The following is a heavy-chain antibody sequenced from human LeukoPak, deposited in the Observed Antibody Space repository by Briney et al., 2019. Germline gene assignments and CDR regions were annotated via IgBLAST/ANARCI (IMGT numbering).Heavy chain of an antibody. J-gene: IGHJ6*02. CDR2: IYPGDSDT. D-gene: IGHD5-18*01. CDR3: ARGSRSYGYGRYYYYGMDV. V-gene: IGHV5-51*01. CDR1: GYSFTSYW. Sequence: GESLKISCKGSGYSFTSYWIGWLRQMPGKGLEWMGIIYPGDSDTRYSPSFQGQVTISADKSISTAYLQWSSLKASDTAMYYCARGSRSYGYGRYYYYGMDVWGQGTTVTVSS.